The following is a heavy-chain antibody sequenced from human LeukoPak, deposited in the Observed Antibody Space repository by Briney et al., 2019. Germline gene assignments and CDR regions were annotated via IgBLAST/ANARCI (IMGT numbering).Heavy chain of an antibody. Sequence: ALRRSCAASGFTFDDYAMHWVRQAPGKGLEWVSGISWNSGSIGYADSVKGRFTISRDNAKNSLYLQMNSLRAEDTALYYCAKGGDSSWYEYYFDYWGQGTLVTVSS. CDR1: GFTFDDYA. CDR3: AKGGDSSWYEYYFDY. J-gene: IGHJ4*02. CDR2: ISWNSGSI. V-gene: IGHV3-9*01. D-gene: IGHD6-13*01.